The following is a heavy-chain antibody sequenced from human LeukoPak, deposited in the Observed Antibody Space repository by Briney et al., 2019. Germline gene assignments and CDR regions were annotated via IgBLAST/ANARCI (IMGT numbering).Heavy chain of an antibody. Sequence: PSETLSLTCAIYGGPFGIYYWSWIRQPPGKGLEWIGEINHSGSTNYNPSLKSRVTISGDTSKNQFSLKLSSVTAADTAVHYCAGPGAGDLDYWGQGTLVTVSS. CDR3: AGPGAGDLDY. D-gene: IGHD3-10*01. CDR1: GGPFGIYY. V-gene: IGHV4-34*01. CDR2: INHSGST. J-gene: IGHJ4*02.